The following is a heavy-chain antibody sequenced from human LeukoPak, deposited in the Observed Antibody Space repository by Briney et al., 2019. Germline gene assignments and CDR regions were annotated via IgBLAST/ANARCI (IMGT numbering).Heavy chain of an antibody. CDR3: VRGSRVYCGGDCYYY. D-gene: IGHD2-21*02. V-gene: IGHV4-34*01. Sequence: SETLSLTCTVFGESFSGYYWSWIRQPPDKGLEWIGEINPSGSTNYNPSLKTRVTISTDTSKNHFSLNLNSVTAADTGVYYCVRGSRVYCGGDCYYYWGQGTLVTVSS. CDR2: INPSGST. CDR1: GESFSGYY. J-gene: IGHJ4*02.